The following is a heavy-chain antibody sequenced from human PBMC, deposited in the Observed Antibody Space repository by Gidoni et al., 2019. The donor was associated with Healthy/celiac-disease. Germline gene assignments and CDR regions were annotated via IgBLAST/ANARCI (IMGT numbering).Heavy chain of an antibody. J-gene: IGHJ6*02. CDR1: GFTVSSYS. Sequence: EVQLVESGGGLVKPGGSRRRACAASGFTVSSYSMNWVRQAPGKGLEWVSSISSSSSYIYYADSVKGRFTISRDNAKNSLYLQMNSLRAEDTAVYYCARDRGLDGDYAYGMDVWGQGTTVTVSS. CDR2: ISSSSSYI. V-gene: IGHV3-21*01. CDR3: ARDRGLDGDYAYGMDV. D-gene: IGHD4-17*01.